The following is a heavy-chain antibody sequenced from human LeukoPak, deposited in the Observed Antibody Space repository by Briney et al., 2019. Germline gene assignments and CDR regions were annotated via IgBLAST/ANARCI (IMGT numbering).Heavy chain of an antibody. V-gene: IGHV1-3*03. J-gene: IGHJ5*02. CDR2: INAGNGNT. D-gene: IGHD4-23*01. CDR3: ARDNSVEDTAWWFDP. Sequence: GASVKVSCKASGYTFTSYAMHWVRQAPGQGLEWMGWINAGNGNTKYSQEFQGRVTITRDTSASTAYMELSSLRSEDMAVYYCARDNSVEDTAWWFDPWGQGTLVTVSS. CDR1: GYTFTSYA.